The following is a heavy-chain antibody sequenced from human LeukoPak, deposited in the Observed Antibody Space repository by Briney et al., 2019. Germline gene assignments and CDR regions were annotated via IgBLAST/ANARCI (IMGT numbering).Heavy chain of an antibody. CDR2: ISGSGGST. V-gene: IGHV3-23*01. D-gene: IGHD5-18*01. CDR3: AKDRGYSYGSFDY. CDR1: GFTFSSYA. J-gene: IGHJ4*02. Sequence: GGSLRLSCAASGFTFSSYAMSWVRQAPGRGLEWVSVISGSGGSTYYADSVKGRFTISRDNSKNTLYLQMNSLRAEDTAVYYCAKDRGYSYGSFDYWGQGTLVTVSS.